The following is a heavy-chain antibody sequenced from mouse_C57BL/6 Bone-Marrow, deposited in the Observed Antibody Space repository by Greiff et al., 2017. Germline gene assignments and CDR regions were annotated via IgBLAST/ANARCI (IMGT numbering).Heavy chain of an antibody. CDR2: IDPETGGT. Sequence: VKLVESGAELVRPGASVTLSCKASGYTFTDYEMHWVKQTPVHGLEWIGAIDPETGGTAYNQKFKGKAILTADKSSSTAYMELRSLTSEDSAVYYCTRSVGREDYFDYWGQGTTLTVSS. V-gene: IGHV1-15*01. CDR1: GYTFTDYE. D-gene: IGHD4-1*01. J-gene: IGHJ2*01. CDR3: TRSVGREDYFDY.